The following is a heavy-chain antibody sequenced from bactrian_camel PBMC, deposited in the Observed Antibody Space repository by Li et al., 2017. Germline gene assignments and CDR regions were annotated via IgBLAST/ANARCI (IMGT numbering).Heavy chain of an antibody. CDR1: GFRFDGSD. CDR3: AAAPDVHSIRSMPPLQYFRY. D-gene: IGHD3*01. V-gene: IGHV3S53*01. CDR2: KQSEGYT. Sequence: QVQLVESGGGSVQAGGSLRLSCTASGFRFDGSDWGWYRQGPGTKCEVVSRKQSEGYTTYADSVKGRFTVSRGTDKHTVYLQMTNLQPDDTGVYYCAAAPDVHSIRSMPPLQYFRYWGQGTQVTVS. J-gene: IGHJ6*01.